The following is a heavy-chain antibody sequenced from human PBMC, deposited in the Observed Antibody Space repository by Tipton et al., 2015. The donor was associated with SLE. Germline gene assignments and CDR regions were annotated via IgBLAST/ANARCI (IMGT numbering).Heavy chain of an antibody. Sequence: TLSLTCAVYGGSFSGYYRSWIRQPPGKGLEWIGEINHSGSTNYNPSLKSRVTISVDTSKNQFSLKLSSVTAVDTAVYYCARSGPSWGYYYYMDVWGKGTTVTVSS. D-gene: IGHD3-16*01. CDR1: GGSFSGYY. V-gene: IGHV4-34*01. CDR2: INHSGST. J-gene: IGHJ6*03. CDR3: ARSGPSWGYYYYMDV.